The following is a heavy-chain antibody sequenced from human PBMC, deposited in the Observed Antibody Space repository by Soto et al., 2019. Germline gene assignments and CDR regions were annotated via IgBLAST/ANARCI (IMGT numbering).Heavy chain of an antibody. D-gene: IGHD4-17*01. J-gene: IGHJ4*02. CDR2: IYYSGST. V-gene: IGHV4-59*01. Sequence: PSETLSLTCTVTGGSISSYYLSWIRQPPGKGLECIGYIYYSGSTNYNPSLKSRVTISVDTSKNQFSLKLSSVTAADTAVYYCARGDYGDYNFDYWGQGTLVTV. CDR1: GGSISSYY. CDR3: ARGDYGDYNFDY.